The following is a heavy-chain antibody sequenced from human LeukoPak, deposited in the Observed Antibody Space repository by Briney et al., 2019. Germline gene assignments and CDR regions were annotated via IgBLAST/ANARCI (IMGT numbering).Heavy chain of an antibody. CDR2: INPNSGGT. V-gene: IGHV1-2*04. CDR3: ARDQVGFGELFAWFDP. CDR1: GYTFTGYY. D-gene: IGHD3-10*01. J-gene: IGHJ5*02. Sequence: ASVKVSCKASGYTFTGYYMHWVRQAPGQGLEWMGWINPNSGGTNYAQKFQGWVTMTRDTSISTAYMELSRLRSDDTAVYYCARDQVGFGELFAWFDPWGQGTLVTVSS.